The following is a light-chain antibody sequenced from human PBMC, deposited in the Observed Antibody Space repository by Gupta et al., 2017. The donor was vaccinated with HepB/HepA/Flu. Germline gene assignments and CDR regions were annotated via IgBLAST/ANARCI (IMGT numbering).Light chain of an antibody. V-gene: IGKV1-5*03. CDR2: KAS. CDR3: QQDNSYPLT. J-gene: IGKJ4*01. Sequence: DIQMTQSPSTLSASVGDRVTITCRASQSIDNWLAWYQQKPGKAPKLLIYKASNLESGVPLRFSGSGSGTEFTLTISSLQPDDFATYYCQQDNSYPLTFGGGTKVEIK. CDR1: QSIDNW.